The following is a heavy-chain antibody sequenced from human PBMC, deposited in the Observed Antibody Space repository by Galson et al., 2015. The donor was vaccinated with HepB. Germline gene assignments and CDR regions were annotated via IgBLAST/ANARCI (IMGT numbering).Heavy chain of an antibody. J-gene: IGHJ4*02. CDR2: ISNDGSSK. D-gene: IGHD2-2*01. CDR3: AKVRWSVVEVPAAIGLDD. V-gene: IGHV3-30*18. Sequence: SLRLSCAASGFPFSSYGMHWVRQAPGKGLEWVGVISNDGSSKYYADSVKGRFTMSRDNSKNTLYLQMNSLRTEDTAVYYCAKVRWSVVEVPAAIGLDDWGQGTLVTVSS. CDR1: GFPFSSYG.